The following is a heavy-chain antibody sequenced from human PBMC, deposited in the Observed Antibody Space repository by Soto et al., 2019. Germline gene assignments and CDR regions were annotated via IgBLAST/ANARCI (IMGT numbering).Heavy chain of an antibody. D-gene: IGHD5-12*01. Sequence: AASVKVSCKASGYTFTGYYMHWVRQAPGRGLEWMGWINPNSGGTNYAQKFQGWVTMTRDTSISTAYMELSRLRSDDTAVYYCARDKRGYSGYDANYYYYGMDVWGQGTTVIVSS. CDR1: GYTFTGYY. V-gene: IGHV1-2*04. CDR3: ARDKRGYSGYDANYYYYGMDV. CDR2: INPNSGGT. J-gene: IGHJ6*02.